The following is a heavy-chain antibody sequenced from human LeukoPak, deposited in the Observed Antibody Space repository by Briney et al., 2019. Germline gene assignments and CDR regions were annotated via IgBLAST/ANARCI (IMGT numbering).Heavy chain of an antibody. CDR2: ISDSGGST. V-gene: IGHV3-23*01. J-gene: IGHJ4*02. CDR3: AKRGVVIRVILVGFHKEAYYFHS. CDR1: GITLSNYG. Sequence: GGSLRLSCAVSGITLSNYGMSWVRQAPGKGLEWVAGISDSGGSTNYADSVKGRFTIPRDSPKNTLYLQTTSLRAEDTTVYFCAKRGVVIRVILVGFHKEAYYFHSWGQGALVTVSS. D-gene: IGHD3-22*01.